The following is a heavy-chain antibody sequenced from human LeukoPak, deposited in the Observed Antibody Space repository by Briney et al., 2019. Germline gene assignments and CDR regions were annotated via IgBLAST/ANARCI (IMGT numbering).Heavy chain of an antibody. Sequence: SETLSLTCAVYGGSFSGYYWSWIRQPPGKGLEWIGEINHSGSTNYNPSLKSRVTISVDTSKNQFSLKLSSVTAADTAVYYCARHYCQDIVVVVAATDNWFDPWGQGTLVTVSS. J-gene: IGHJ5*02. CDR1: GGSFSGYY. D-gene: IGHD2-15*01. CDR3: ARHYCQDIVVVVAATDNWFDP. V-gene: IGHV4-34*01. CDR2: INHSGST.